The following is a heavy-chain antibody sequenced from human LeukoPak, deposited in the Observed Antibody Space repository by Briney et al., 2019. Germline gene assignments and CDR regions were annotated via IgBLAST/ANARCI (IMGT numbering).Heavy chain of an antibody. CDR1: GFTFSIYG. D-gene: IGHD1-26*01. J-gene: IGHJ4*02. CDR3: ARASGSYDY. CDR2: IWNDGSNK. V-gene: IGHV3-33*01. Sequence: GGSLRLSCAASGFTFSIYGMRWVRQSPGKGLEWVAVIWNDGSNKYYADSVRGRFTISRDNSKNTLFLQMNSLRAEDTAVCYCARASGSYDYWGQGTLVTVSS.